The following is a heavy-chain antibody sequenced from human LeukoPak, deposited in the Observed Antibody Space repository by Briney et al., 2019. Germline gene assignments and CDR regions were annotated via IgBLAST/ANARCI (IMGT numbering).Heavy chain of an antibody. Sequence: SSQTLSLTCTVSGGSISSGSYYWSWIRQPAGKGLEWIGRIYTSGSTNYNPSLKSRVTISVDTSKNQFSLKLSSVTAADTAVYYCAREEAFWSGHNWFDPWGQGTLVTVSS. CDR2: IYTSGST. J-gene: IGHJ5*02. D-gene: IGHD3-3*01. V-gene: IGHV4-61*02. CDR1: GGSISSGSYY. CDR3: AREEAFWSGHNWFDP.